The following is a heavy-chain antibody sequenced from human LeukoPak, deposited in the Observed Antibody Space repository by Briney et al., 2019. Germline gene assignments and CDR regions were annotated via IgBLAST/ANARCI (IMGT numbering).Heavy chain of an antibody. V-gene: IGHV3-21*06. CDR2: ISRSSSYV. Sequence: PGGSLRLSCAASGFTFSSYSMNWVRQAPGKGLEWVSSISRSSSYVYYADSVKGRFTISRDNSKNSLYLQMNSLRTEDTALYYCAKDIRGDGYNSRFDYWGQGTLVTVSP. CDR3: AKDIRGDGYNSRFDY. J-gene: IGHJ4*02. D-gene: IGHD5-24*01. CDR1: GFTFSSYS.